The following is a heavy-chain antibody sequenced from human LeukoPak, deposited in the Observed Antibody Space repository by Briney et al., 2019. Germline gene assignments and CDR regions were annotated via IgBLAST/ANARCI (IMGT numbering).Heavy chain of an antibody. V-gene: IGHV1-69*04. Sequence: ASVKVSCKASGGTFSSYAISWVRQAPGQGLEWMGRIIPIFGIANYAQKFQGRVTITADKSTSTAYMALSSLRSEDTAVYYCAREGGYYYDSSGLFDYWGQGTLVTVSS. J-gene: IGHJ4*02. CDR2: IIPIFGIA. CDR1: GGTFSSYA. D-gene: IGHD3-22*01. CDR3: AREGGYYYDSSGLFDY.